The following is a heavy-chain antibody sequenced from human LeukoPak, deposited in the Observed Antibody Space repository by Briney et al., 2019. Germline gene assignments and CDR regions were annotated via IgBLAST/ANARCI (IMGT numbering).Heavy chain of an antibody. V-gene: IGHV5-10-1*01. CDR1: VYSCTSYW. Sequence: PGESLKICCKCSVYSCTSYWISWGRHMPGEVLEWMGRIDPSDSYTNYSPSFQGHVTISADKSISTAYLQWSSLKASDTAMYYCARRDSSGWHAYWGQGTLVTVSS. CDR3: ARRDSSGWHAY. CDR2: IDPSDSYT. D-gene: IGHD6-19*01. J-gene: IGHJ4*02.